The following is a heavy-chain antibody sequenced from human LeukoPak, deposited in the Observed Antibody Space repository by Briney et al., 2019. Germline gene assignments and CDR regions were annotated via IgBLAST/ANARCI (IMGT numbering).Heavy chain of an antibody. CDR3: ARDLYGGLV. J-gene: IGHJ4*02. Sequence: AGGSLRLSCAASGFTFSSYGMHWVRQAPGKGLVWVSRINNDGSGTIYADSVKGRFTISRDNAKNTLYLQMNSLRAEDTAVYYCARDLYGGLVWGQGTLVTVSS. D-gene: IGHD4/OR15-4a*01. V-gene: IGHV3-74*01. CDR2: INNDGSGT. CDR1: GFTFSSYG.